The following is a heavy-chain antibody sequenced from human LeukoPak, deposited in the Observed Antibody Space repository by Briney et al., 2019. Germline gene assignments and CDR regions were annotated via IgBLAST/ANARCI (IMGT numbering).Heavy chain of an antibody. CDR3: ARVYGRTYSSGY. D-gene: IGHD6-19*01. Sequence: ASVKVSCKASGYTFTGYYMHWVRQAPGQGLEWMGWINPNSGGTNYAQKFQGRVTMTRDTSISTAYMELSRLRSDDTAVYYCARVYGRTYSSGYWDQGTLVTVSS. V-gene: IGHV1-2*02. CDR2: INPNSGGT. J-gene: IGHJ4*02. CDR1: GYTFTGYY.